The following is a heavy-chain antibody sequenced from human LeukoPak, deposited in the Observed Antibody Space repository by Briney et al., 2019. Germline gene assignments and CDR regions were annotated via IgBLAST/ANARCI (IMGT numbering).Heavy chain of an antibody. CDR2: IYSHGVT. CDR3: ARRGDLVSNAFDI. J-gene: IGHJ3*02. V-gene: IGHV3-53*01. D-gene: IGHD2-21*01. Sequence: PGGSLRLSCAASEFSVSTNYMSWVRQAPGKGLERVSLIYSHGVTYYADSVKGRFTISRDTSKNTLYLQMNSLRAEDTAIYYCARRGDLVSNAFDIWGQGTMVTVSS. CDR1: EFSVSTNY.